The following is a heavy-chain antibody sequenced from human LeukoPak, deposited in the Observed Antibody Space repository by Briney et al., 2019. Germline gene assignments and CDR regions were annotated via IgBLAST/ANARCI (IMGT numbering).Heavy chain of an antibody. J-gene: IGHJ6*02. CDR1: GFTSNGDY. CDR3: ATSILVGAGYQYYYYGMDV. D-gene: IGHD5-24*01. CDR2: IISDGTTI. V-gene: IGHV3-11*01. Sequence: GGSPSPPCAAAGFTSNGDYMNWCLRPPGKGRKGVSDIISDGTTIYHADAVTGRFPTSRDNAKNSLYLQMDRLSLEHTAVSSCATSILVGAGYQYYYYGMDVWGQGTPVTVSS.